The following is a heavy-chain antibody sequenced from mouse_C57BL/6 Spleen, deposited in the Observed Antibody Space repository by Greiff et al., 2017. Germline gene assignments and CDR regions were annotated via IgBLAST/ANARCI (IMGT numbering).Heavy chain of an antibody. D-gene: IGHD2-13*01. CDR1: GFSLTSYG. CDR3: AEGGEDSPLAY. V-gene: IGHV2-9*01. Sequence: QVTLKVSGPGLVAPSQSLSITCTVSGFSLTSYGVDWVRQPPGQGLEWLGVIWGGGSSNYNSPLMSRLSICKDNSKSPVFLKMNSLQTDDTAVYYCAEGGEDSPLAYWGQGTLVTVSA. J-gene: IGHJ3*01. CDR2: IWGGGSS.